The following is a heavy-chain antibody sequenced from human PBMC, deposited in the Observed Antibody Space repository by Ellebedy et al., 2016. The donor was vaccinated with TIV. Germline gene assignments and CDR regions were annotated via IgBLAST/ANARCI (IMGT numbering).Heavy chain of an antibody. V-gene: IGHV3-23*01. Sequence: GGSLRLXCVASGFTFSSYAMSWVRQTPGKGLQWVSAIGASGATTYCPDSLKGRFTISRDNSKNTLYLQVDSLGDDDTGVYYCAKAPIVAGDAEWVDFWGQGTLVTVSS. CDR2: IGASGATT. CDR3: AKAPIVAGDAEWVDF. D-gene: IGHD6-13*01. J-gene: IGHJ4*02. CDR1: GFTFSSYA.